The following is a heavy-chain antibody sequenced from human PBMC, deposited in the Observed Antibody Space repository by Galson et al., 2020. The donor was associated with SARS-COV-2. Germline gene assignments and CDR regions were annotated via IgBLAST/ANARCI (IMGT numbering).Heavy chain of an antibody. CDR3: AGGDWGIDY. D-gene: IGHD7-27*01. CDR2: IYTGGDT. CDR1: GFTVTSNY. V-gene: IGHV3-66*01. J-gene: IGHJ4*02. Sequence: GESLKISCAASGFTVTSNYMNWVRQAPGMGLEWVSIIYTGGDTYYADSVKGRFTISRDNSQNALYLQMNSLRVADTAVYYCAGGDWGIDYWGQGALVTVSS.